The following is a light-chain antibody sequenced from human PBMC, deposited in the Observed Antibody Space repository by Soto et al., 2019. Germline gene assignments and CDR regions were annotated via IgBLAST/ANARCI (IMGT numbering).Light chain of an antibody. CDR1: QSVGPS. J-gene: IGKJ2*01. CDR2: DAS. V-gene: IGKV3-11*01. Sequence: EIVLTQSPATLSLSPGERATLSCRASQSVGPSLAWYQHNPGQAPRLLIYDASNRATGIPARFSGSGSGTDFTLTISSPEPEDFAVYYCQQRYNWPNTFGQGTKLEIK. CDR3: QQRYNWPNT.